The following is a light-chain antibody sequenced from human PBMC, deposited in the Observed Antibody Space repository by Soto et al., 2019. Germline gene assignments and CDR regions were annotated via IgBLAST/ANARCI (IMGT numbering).Light chain of an antibody. CDR2: AAS. Sequence: DSKMTQSPSSLYACVGGRVTITCRPSHGIRNDLGWFQQKPGKAPKRLIYAASSLESGVPSRFSGSGSGTEFTLTISSLQTEDFATYYCLQHNLYPLAFGGGTKVDSK. CDR3: LQHNLYPLA. CDR1: HGIRND. V-gene: IGKV1-17*01. J-gene: IGKJ4*01.